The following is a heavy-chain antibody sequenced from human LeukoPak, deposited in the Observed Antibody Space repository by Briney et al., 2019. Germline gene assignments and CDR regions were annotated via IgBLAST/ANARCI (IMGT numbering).Heavy chain of an antibody. CDR1: GGSISSYY. D-gene: IGHD3-10*01. J-gene: IGHJ5*02. Sequence: PSETLSLACTVSGGSISSYYWSWIRQSPGKGLECIGYIHYTGSTNYNPSLKSRVTISVETSKNQFSLKLKSVTAADTAVYYCARGGYYGSGNDFRFDPWGQGTLVTVSS. V-gene: IGHV4-59*01. CDR3: ARGGYYGSGNDFRFDP. CDR2: IHYTGST.